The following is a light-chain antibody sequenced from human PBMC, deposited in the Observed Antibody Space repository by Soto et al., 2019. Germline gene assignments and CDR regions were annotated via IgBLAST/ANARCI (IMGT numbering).Light chain of an antibody. CDR3: SSYTSSTILYV. V-gene: IGLV2-14*03. CDR1: SSDVGGYNY. CDR2: DVT. Sequence: QSALTQPASVSGSPGQSITISCTGTSSDVGGYNYVSWYQHRPGKAPKLMIFDVTNRPSGVSNRFSGSKSGNTASLTISGLQAEDEADYYCSSYTSSTILYVFGTGTKVTVL. J-gene: IGLJ1*01.